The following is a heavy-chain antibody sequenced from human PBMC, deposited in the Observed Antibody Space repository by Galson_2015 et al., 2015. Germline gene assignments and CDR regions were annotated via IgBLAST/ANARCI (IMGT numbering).Heavy chain of an antibody. J-gene: IGHJ4*02. CDR2: LLPIYGTP. V-gene: IGHV1-69*13. CDR3: ATSNADVYCSGGSCYLDS. CDR1: GGTFSIFA. Sequence: SVKVSCKASGGTFSIFAISWVRQAPGQRLKWMGGLLPIYGTPNYAQKFQGRVTITADESTSTAYMELSSLTSEDTAVFYCATSNADVYCSGGSCYLDSWGQGTLVTVSS. D-gene: IGHD2-15*01.